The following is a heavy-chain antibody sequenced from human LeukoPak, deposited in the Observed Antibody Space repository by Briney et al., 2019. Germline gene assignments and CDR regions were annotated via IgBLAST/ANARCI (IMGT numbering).Heavy chain of an antibody. CDR2: IYYSGST. V-gene: IGHV4-38-2*02. CDR1: GYSISSGYY. D-gene: IGHD6-19*01. Sequence: SETLSLTCTVSGYSISSGYYWGWIRQPPGKGLEWIGSIYYSGSTYYNPSLKSRVTISVDTSKNQFSLKLSSVTAADTAVYYCARHQRGIAVAGTEGSDYWGQGTLVTVSS. CDR3: ARHQRGIAVAGTEGSDY. J-gene: IGHJ4*02.